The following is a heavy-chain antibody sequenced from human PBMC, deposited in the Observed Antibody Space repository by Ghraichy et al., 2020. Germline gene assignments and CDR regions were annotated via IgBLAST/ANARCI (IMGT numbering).Heavy chain of an antibody. CDR1: GGSISSYY. CDR3: ARDGYDSSGYYRGYYFDY. V-gene: IGHV4-4*07. D-gene: IGHD3-22*01. CDR2: IYTSGST. J-gene: IGHJ4*02. Sequence: SETLSLTCTVSGGSISSYYWSWIRQPAGKGLEWIGRIYTSGSTNYNPSLKSRVTMSVDTSKNQFSLKLISVTAADTAVYYCARDGYDSSGYYRGYYFDYWGQGTLVTVSS.